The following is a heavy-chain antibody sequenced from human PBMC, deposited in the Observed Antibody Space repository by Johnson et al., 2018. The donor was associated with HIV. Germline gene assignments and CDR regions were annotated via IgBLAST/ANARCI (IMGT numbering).Heavy chain of an antibody. V-gene: IGHV3-15*01. CDR1: GFTFSDYY. CDR2: IKSRTDGGTT. D-gene: IGHD3-22*01. Sequence: VQLVESGGGVVQPGGSLRLSCAASGFTFSDYYMSWIRQAPGKGLDWVGQIKSRTDGGTTDYGAPVKGRFTISRNDSENTLRLQMNSLKTEDTALYYCATITRSYYFDSSGYLYDAFVLWGQGTVVTVSS. J-gene: IGHJ3*01. CDR3: ATITRSYYFDSSGYLYDAFVL.